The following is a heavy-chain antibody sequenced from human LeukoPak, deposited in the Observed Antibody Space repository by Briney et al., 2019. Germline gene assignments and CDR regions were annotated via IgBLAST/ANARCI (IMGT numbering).Heavy chain of an antibody. D-gene: IGHD4-17*01. Sequence: SVKVSCKASGGTVSSYAISWVRQAPGQGLEWMGRIIPILGIANYAQKFQGRVTITADKSTSTAYMELSSLRSEDTAVYYCARALDDYGAPLDYWGQGTLATVSS. J-gene: IGHJ4*02. CDR1: GGTVSSYA. V-gene: IGHV1-69*04. CDR2: IIPILGIA. CDR3: ARALDDYGAPLDY.